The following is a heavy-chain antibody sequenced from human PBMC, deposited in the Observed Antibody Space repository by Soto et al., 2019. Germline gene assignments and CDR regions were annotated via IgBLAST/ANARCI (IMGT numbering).Heavy chain of an antibody. D-gene: IGHD2-15*01. V-gene: IGHV3-15*01. CDR1: GFTFSNAW. CDR3: TTRALGYCSGGSCYQDYYYGMDV. J-gene: IGHJ6*02. CDR2: IKSKTDGGTT. Sequence: PGGSLRLSCAASGFTFSNAWMSWVRQAPGKGLEWVGRIKSKTDGGTTDYAAPVKGRFTISRDDSKNTLYLQMNSLKTEDTAVYYCTTRALGYCSGGSCYQDYYYGMDVWGQGTTVTV.